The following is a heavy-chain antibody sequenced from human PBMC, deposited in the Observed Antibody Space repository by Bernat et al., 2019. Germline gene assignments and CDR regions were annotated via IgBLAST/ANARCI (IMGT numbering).Heavy chain of an antibody. CDR3: VKTGIAVTGPFDY. V-gene: IGHV3-64D*06. D-gene: IGHD6-19*01. Sequence: EVQLVESGGGLVQPGGSLRLSCSASGFTFSNYAMHWVRQAPGKGLEYVSAISSNGGSTYYADSVKGRFTISRDNSKNTLYLQMSSLRAEDTAVYYCVKTGIAVTGPFDYWGQGTLVTVSS. J-gene: IGHJ4*02. CDR1: GFTFSNYA. CDR2: ISSNGGST.